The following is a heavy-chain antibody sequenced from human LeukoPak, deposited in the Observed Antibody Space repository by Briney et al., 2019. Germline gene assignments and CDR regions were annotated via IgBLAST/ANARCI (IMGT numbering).Heavy chain of an antibody. CDR3: TRQTYYYISGTYYSSLNV. D-gene: IGHD3-10*01. CDR1: GDSVSSNSAA. V-gene: IGHV6-1*01. Sequence: SQTLSLTRAISGDSVSSNSAAWNWIRQSPSRGLEWLGRTYYRSKWYYDYAVSVKSRITINPDTSRNQFSLQLNSVTPEDTAVYYCTRQTYYYISGTYYSSLNVWGQGTTVTVSS. J-gene: IGHJ6*02. CDR2: TYYRSKWYY.